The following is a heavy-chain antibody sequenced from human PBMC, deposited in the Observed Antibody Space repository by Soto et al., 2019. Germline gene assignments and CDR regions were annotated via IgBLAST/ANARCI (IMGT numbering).Heavy chain of an antibody. J-gene: IGHJ4*02. CDR1: GFTFSSYA. CDR2: ISGSGGST. D-gene: IGHD4-17*01. V-gene: IGHV3-23*01. CDR3: ARDYGYGGNSGYFDY. Sequence: GGSLRLSCAASGFTFSSYAMNWVRQAPGKGLEWVSAISGSGGSTYYADSVKGRFTISRDNAKNSLYLQMNSLRAEDTAVYYCARDYGYGGNSGYFDYWGQGTLVTVSS.